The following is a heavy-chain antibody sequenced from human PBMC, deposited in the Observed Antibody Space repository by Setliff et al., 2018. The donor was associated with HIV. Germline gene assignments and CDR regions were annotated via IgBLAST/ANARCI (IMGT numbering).Heavy chain of an antibody. J-gene: IGHJ3*01. Sequence: LPETLSLTCTVSGDPINSHYWSWIRQPPGEGLEWIGHISYSEYTNYNPSLKSRVTISLDTSKKHFSLDLYSVTAADTAVYYCARDHNSGTLHAFDLWGQGTKVTVSS. CDR2: ISYSEYT. CDR1: GDPINSHY. V-gene: IGHV4-59*11. CDR3: ARDHNSGTLHAFDL. D-gene: IGHD1-26*01.